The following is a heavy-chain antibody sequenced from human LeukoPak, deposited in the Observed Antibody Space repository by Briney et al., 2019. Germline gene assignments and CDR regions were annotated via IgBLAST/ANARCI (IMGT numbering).Heavy chain of an antibody. J-gene: IGHJ3*02. Sequence: SETLSLTCSVSGGSISSSNYYWSWIRQPPGKGLEWIGYIYYSGSTNYNPSLKSRVTISVDTSKNQFSLKLSSVTAADTAVYYCSLSGDSSGYLDAFDIWGQGTMVTVSS. D-gene: IGHD3-22*01. CDR3: SLSGDSSGYLDAFDI. CDR1: GGSISSSNYY. V-gene: IGHV4-61*01. CDR2: IYYSGST.